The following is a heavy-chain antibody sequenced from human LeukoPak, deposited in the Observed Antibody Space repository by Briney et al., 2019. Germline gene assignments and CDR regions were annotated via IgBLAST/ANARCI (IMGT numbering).Heavy chain of an antibody. Sequence: GGSLRLSCAASGFTFSNYYMHWVRQAPGEGPVWVSRVYTDGITTHYADSVKGRFTISRDNAQNALYLQMHSLRAEDTAVYYCARGLYGDPLGFDFWGQGILVTVSS. V-gene: IGHV3-74*01. D-gene: IGHD3-16*01. J-gene: IGHJ4*02. CDR1: GFTFSNYY. CDR2: VYTDGITT. CDR3: ARGLYGDPLGFDF.